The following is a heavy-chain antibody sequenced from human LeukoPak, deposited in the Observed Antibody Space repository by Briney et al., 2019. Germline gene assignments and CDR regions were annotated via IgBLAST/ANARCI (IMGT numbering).Heavy chain of an antibody. CDR2: ISTSSYYI. D-gene: IGHD3-10*01. J-gene: IGHJ5*02. Sequence: GGSLRLSCAASGFTFTSYTMNWVRQAPGKGLEWVSSISTSSYYIYYANSLKGRFTISRDNAKNSLYLQMNSLRAEDTAVYYCARARMYGSGSPRGWFDPWGQGTLVTVSS. CDR1: GFTFTSYT. V-gene: IGHV3-21*01. CDR3: ARARMYGSGSPRGWFDP.